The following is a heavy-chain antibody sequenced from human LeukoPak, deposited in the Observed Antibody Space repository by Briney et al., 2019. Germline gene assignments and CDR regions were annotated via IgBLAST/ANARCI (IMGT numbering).Heavy chain of an antibody. CDR1: GYTFTSYG. D-gene: IGHD2-2*01. Sequence: GASVKVSCKASGYTFTSYGISWVRQAPGQGLEWMGWISAYNGNTNYAQKLQGRVTMTTDTSTSTACMELRSLRSDDTAVYYCAREGIVVVPAAIGVIWFDPWGQGTLVTVSS. CDR3: AREGIVVVPAAIGVIWFDP. J-gene: IGHJ5*02. V-gene: IGHV1-18*01. CDR2: ISAYNGNT.